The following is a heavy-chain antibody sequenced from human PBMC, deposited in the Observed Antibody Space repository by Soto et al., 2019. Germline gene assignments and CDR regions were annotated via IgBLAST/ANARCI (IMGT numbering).Heavy chain of an antibody. CDR2: INHSGST. Sequence: PSETLSLTCAVYGGSFSGYYWSWIRQPPGKGLEWIGEINHSGSTNYNPSLKSRVTISVDTSKNQFSLKLSSVTAADTAVYYCARYKGRWLQLGGYYGMDVWGQGTTGTVSS. CDR1: GGSFSGYY. CDR3: ARYKGRWLQLGGYYGMDV. V-gene: IGHV4-34*01. J-gene: IGHJ6*02. D-gene: IGHD5-12*01.